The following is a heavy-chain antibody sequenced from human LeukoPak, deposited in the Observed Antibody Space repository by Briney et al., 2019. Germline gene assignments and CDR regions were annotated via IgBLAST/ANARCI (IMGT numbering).Heavy chain of an antibody. CDR1: GFTFSSYS. V-gene: IGHV3-21*01. Sequence: GGSLRLSCAASGFTFSSYSMNWVRQAPGKGLEWVSSISSSSSYIYYADSVKGRFTISRDNSKNTLYLQMNSLRAEDTAVYYCAREPHGFYYYYYMDVWGKGTTVTVSS. CDR3: AREPHGFYYYYYMDV. CDR2: ISSSSSYI. J-gene: IGHJ6*03.